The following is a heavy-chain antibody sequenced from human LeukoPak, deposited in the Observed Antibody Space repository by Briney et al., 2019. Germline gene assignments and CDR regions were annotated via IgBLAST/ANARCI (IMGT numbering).Heavy chain of an antibody. V-gene: IGHV3-74*01. J-gene: IGHJ3*02. CDR1: GFTFSSYS. CDR3: ARVGFLEWLLPYDAFDI. CDR2: INSDGSST. Sequence: GGSLRLSCAASGFTFSSYSMNWVRQAPGKGLEWVSRINSDGSSTSYADSVKGRFTISRDNAKNTLYLQMNSLRAEDTAVYYCARVGFLEWLLPYDAFDIWGQGTMVTVSS. D-gene: IGHD3-3*01.